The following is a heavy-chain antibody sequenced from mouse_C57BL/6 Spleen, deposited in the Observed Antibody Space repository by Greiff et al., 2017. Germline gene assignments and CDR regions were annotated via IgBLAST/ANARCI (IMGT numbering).Heavy chain of an antibody. CDR2: ISGGGGNT. Sequence: EVKLVESGGGLAKPGGSLKLSCAASGFTFSSYTMSWVRQTPEKRLEWVATISGGGGNTYYPDSVKGRFTISRDNAKNTLYLQMSSLRSEDTALYYCARHAWDGYFDYWGQGTTLTVSS. D-gene: IGHD4-1*01. V-gene: IGHV5-9*01. CDR3: ARHAWDGYFDY. J-gene: IGHJ2*01. CDR1: GFTFSSYT.